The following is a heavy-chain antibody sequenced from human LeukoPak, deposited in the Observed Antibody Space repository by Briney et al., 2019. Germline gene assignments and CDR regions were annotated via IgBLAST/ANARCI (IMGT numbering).Heavy chain of an antibody. CDR1: GFTFDDYA. J-gene: IGHJ4*02. CDR2: ISWNSGSI. V-gene: IGHV3-9*01. D-gene: IGHD3-22*01. CDR3: AGGYDKMYYYDSSGYSLFDY. Sequence: GRSLRLSCAASGFTFDDYAMHWVRQAPGKGLEWVSGISWNSGSIGYADSVKGRFTISRDNAKNSLYLQMNSLRAEDTAVYYCAGGYDKMYYYDSSGYSLFDYWGQGTLVTVSS.